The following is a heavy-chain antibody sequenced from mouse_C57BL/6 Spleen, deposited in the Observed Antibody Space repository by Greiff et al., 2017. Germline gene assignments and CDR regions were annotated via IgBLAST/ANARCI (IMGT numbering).Heavy chain of an antibody. Sequence: VQLQQSGAELVRPGASVTLSCKASGYTFTDYEMHWVKQTPVHGLEWIGAIDPETGGTAYNQKFKGKAILTADKSSSTAYMELRSLTSEDSAVYYCTRGDDYWCFGVWGTETTVTVSS. V-gene: IGHV1-15*01. D-gene: IGHD2-3*01. CDR3: TRGDDYWCFGV. CDR2: IDPETGGT. CDR1: GYTFTDYE. J-gene: IGHJ1*03.